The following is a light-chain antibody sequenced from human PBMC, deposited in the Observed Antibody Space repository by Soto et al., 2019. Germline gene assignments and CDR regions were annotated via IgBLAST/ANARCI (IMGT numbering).Light chain of an antibody. CDR2: DAC. V-gene: IGKV3D-20*01. CDR1: QTVGSTY. CDR3: QHYGSSPWT. Sequence: EIVSTQSPGTLALSPGERASLSCGASQTVGSTYVAWYQQKPGLAPRLPIYDACSRATAIPDRFSGSWSGTDFTLTISRLEPEDFAVYYCQHYGSSPWTFGQGTKVEL. J-gene: IGKJ1*01.